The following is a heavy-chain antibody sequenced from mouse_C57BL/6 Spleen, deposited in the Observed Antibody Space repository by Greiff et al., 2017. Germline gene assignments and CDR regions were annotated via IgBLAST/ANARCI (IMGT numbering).Heavy chain of an antibody. J-gene: IGHJ4*01. Sequence: EVKLVESGGGLVKPGGSLKLSCAASGFTFSDYGLHWVRQAPEKGLEWVAYISSGSSTIYYADTVKGRFTISRDNDKKTLFLQMTSLRCDDTTMYYYARPDYDYYARDDWGKGTSVTVSS. CDR2: ISSGSSTI. CDR1: GFTFSDYG. D-gene: IGHD2-4*01. CDR3: ARPDYDYYARDD. V-gene: IGHV5-17*01.